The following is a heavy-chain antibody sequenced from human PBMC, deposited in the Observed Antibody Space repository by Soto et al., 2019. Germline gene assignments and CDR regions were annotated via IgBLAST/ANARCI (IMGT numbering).Heavy chain of an antibody. J-gene: IGHJ5*02. CDR1: GYSFTSYW. Sequence: GESLKISCKGSGYSFTSYWIGWVRQMPGKGLEWMGIIYPGDSDTRYSPSFQGQVTISADKSISTAYLRWSSLKASDTAMYYCARQAGYCSSTSCSGGWFDPWGQGTLVTVSS. CDR3: ARQAGYCSSTSCSGGWFDP. CDR2: IYPGDSDT. D-gene: IGHD2-2*01. V-gene: IGHV5-51*01.